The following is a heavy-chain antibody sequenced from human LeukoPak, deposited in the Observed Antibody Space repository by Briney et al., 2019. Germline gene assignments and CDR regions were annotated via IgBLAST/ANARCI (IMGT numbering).Heavy chain of an antibody. CDR3: ARVGAAAGPFDY. V-gene: IGHV4-31*03. J-gene: IGHJ4*02. Sequence: SQTLSLTCTVSGGSISSGGYYWSWIRQHPGKGLEWIGYIYYSGSTYYNPSLKSRVTISVDTSKNQFSLKLSSVTAADTAVYYCARVGAAAGPFDYWGQGTLVTVSS. D-gene: IGHD6-13*01. CDR2: IYYSGST. CDR1: GGSISSGGYY.